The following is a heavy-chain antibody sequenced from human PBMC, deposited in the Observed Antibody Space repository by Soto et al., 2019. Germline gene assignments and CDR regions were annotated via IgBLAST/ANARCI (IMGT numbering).Heavy chain of an antibody. CDR3: ARVPLWFGESPYYFDY. D-gene: IGHD3-10*01. CDR1: GGSISSGGYY. Sequence: PSETLSLTCTVSGGSISSGGYYWSWIRQHPGKGLEWIGYIYYSGSTYYNPSLKSRVTISVDTSKNQFSLKLSSVTAADTAVYYCARVPLWFGESPYYFDYWGQGTLVTVSS. V-gene: IGHV4-31*03. J-gene: IGHJ4*02. CDR2: IYYSGST.